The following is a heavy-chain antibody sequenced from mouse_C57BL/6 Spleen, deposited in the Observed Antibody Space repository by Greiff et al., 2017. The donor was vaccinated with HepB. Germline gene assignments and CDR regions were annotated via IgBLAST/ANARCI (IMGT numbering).Heavy chain of an antibody. Sequence: VQLQQSGAELMKPGASVKLSCKATGYTFTGYWIEWVKQRPGHGLEWIGEILPGSGSTNYNEKFKGKATFTADTSSNTAYMQLSSLTTEDSAIYYCARGITTVVATHYWYFDVWGTGTTVTVSS. CDR1: GYTFTGYW. CDR2: ILPGSGST. CDR3: ARGITTVVATHYWYFDV. J-gene: IGHJ1*03. D-gene: IGHD1-1*01. V-gene: IGHV1-9*01.